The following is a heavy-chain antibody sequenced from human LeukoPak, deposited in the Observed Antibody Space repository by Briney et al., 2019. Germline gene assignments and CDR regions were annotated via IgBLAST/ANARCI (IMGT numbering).Heavy chain of an antibody. Sequence: SRTLSLTCAISGDSVSSNSAAWNWIRQSPSRGLEWLGRTYYRSKWYNDYAVSVKGRIAINPDTSKNQFSLQLNSVTPEGTAVYYCARAKGRSPLFDYWGQGTPVTVCS. V-gene: IGHV6-1*01. CDR2: TYYRSKWYN. CDR3: ARAKGRSPLFDY. D-gene: IGHD6-13*01. J-gene: IGHJ4*02. CDR1: GDSVSSNSAA.